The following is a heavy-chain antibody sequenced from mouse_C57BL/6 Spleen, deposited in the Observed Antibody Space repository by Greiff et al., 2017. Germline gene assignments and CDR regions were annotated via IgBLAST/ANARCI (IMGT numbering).Heavy chain of an antibody. Sequence: VKLQESGPGLVAPSQSLSITCTVSGFSLTSYAISWVRQPPGKGLEWIGVIWTGGGTNYNSALKSRLSISKDNSKSQVFLKMNSLQTDDTARYYCARTHYYGSSYGYCDVWGTGTTVTVSS. D-gene: IGHD1-1*01. V-gene: IGHV2-9-1*01. CDR2: IWTGGGT. CDR3: ARTHYYGSSYGYCDV. CDR1: GFSLTSYA. J-gene: IGHJ1*03.